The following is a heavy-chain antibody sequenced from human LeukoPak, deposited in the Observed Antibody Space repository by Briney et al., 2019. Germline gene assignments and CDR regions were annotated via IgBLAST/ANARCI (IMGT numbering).Heavy chain of an antibody. CDR3: ARGGQAGTGDL. D-gene: IGHD3-10*01. CDR2: IKQDGSET. J-gene: IGHJ5*02. V-gene: IGHV3-7*01. Sequence: GGSLRLSCAASGFTFSSHWMSWVRQAPGKGLEWVANIKQDGSETYHVDSVKGRFTISRDNAKDSLYLEMNSLRAEDKAVYYCARGGQAGTGDLWGQGTLVTVSS. CDR1: GFTFSSHW.